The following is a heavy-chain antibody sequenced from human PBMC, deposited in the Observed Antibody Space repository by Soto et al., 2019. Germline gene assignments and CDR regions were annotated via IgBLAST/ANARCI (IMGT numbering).Heavy chain of an antibody. J-gene: IGHJ5*02. CDR3: ARGSHYLSTGYYFDT. CDR1: GGVFSNYA. Sequence: QVQLVQSGAEVKQPGSSVKVSCKASGGVFSNYALAWVRQAPGQGPEWVGGLVPVFGTPNYAPKFQGRVTVTADESTRTGYLALSTLTSADTAIYSCARGSHYLSTGYYFDTWGKGTLVIVSS. CDR2: LVPVFGTP. D-gene: IGHD3-9*01. V-gene: IGHV1-69*01.